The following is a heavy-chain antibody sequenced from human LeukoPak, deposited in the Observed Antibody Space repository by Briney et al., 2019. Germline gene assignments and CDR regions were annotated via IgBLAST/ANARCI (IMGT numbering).Heavy chain of an antibody. Sequence: GGSLRLSCAVSGFFVGNNHLAWVRQAPGKGLECVSTIYNSGTTFFADSVKGRFTIFRDNSKNTVCLQMNNLRVEDTAMYYCAGYGGSSFWGQGTLVTVSS. CDR3: AGYGGSSF. D-gene: IGHD2-15*01. CDR1: GFFVGNNH. V-gene: IGHV3-66*01. J-gene: IGHJ4*02. CDR2: IYNSGTT.